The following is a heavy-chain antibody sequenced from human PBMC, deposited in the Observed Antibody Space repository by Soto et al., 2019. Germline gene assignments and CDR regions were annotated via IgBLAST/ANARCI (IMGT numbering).Heavy chain of an antibody. CDR3: AGDSGCCSTSCSAQSTDY. V-gene: IGHV3-33*01. CDR1: GFHFGTYG. D-gene: IGHD2-2*01. Sequence: GGSLRLSCAASGFHFGTYGMHWVRQAPGKGLEWVAIIWYDGSKKYYGDSVKGRFTVSRDNSKNTLYLQLNSLGVEDTAVYYCAGDSGCCSTSCSAQSTDYWGQGTLVTVSS. J-gene: IGHJ4*02. CDR2: IWYDGSKK.